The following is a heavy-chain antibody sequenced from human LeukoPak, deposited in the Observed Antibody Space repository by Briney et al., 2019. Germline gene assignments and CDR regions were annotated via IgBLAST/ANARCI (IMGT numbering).Heavy chain of an antibody. J-gene: IGHJ4*02. CDR2: ISSSSSTI. D-gene: IGHD6-13*01. V-gene: IGHV3-48*01. CDR1: GFTFSSYS. CDR3: AGGDSSSWYYYFDY. Sequence: GGSLRLSCAASGFTFSSYSMNWVRQAPGKGLEWVSYISSSSSTIYYADSVKGRFTISRDNAKNSLYLQMNSLRAEDTAVYYCAGGDSSSWYYYFDYWGQGTLVTVSS.